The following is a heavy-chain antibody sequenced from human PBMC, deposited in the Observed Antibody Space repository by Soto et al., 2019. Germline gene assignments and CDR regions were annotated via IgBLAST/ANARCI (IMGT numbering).Heavy chain of an antibody. Sequence: SETLSLACAVYGGSFSGYYWSWIRQPPGKGLEWIGEINHSGSTNYNPSLKSRVTISVDTSKNQFSLKLSSVTAADTAVYYCARALGYCSSTSCRHFDYWGQGTLVTVSS. CDR3: ARALGYCSSTSCRHFDY. CDR2: INHSGST. CDR1: GGSFSGYY. J-gene: IGHJ4*02. V-gene: IGHV4-34*01. D-gene: IGHD2-2*01.